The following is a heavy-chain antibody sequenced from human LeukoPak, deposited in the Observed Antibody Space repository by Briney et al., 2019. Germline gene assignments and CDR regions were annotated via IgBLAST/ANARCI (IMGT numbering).Heavy chain of an antibody. CDR2: IYYSGST. Sequence: SETLSLTCTVSGGSISSSSYYWGWIRQPPGKGLEWIGSIYYSGSTYYNPSLKSRVTISIDTSKNQFSLELSSVTAADTAVYYCASATSSSSSWLIYWGREPWSPSPQ. CDR1: GGSISSSSYY. V-gene: IGHV4-39*01. CDR3: ASATSSSSSWLIY. J-gene: IGHJ4*02. D-gene: IGHD6-13*01.